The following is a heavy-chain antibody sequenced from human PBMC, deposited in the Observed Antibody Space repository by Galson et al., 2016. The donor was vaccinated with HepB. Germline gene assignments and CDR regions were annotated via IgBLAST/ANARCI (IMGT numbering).Heavy chain of an antibody. Sequence: SLRLSCAASGFTFSRSWMTWVRQAPGKGLEWVANIREDGSEQFYVDSVKGRFTISRDNSKNTLYLQMNSLRAEDTAIYYCARDPVRYSGYDFGYSGHWGQGTLVTVSS. CDR1: GFTFSRSW. J-gene: IGHJ1*01. V-gene: IGHV3-7*01. CDR2: IREDGSEQ. D-gene: IGHD5-12*01. CDR3: ARDPVRYSGYDFGYSGH.